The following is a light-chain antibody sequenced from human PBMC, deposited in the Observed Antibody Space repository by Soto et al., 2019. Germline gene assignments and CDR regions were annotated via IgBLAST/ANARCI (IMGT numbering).Light chain of an antibody. CDR2: ATS. V-gene: IGKV3-20*01. CDR3: QRYGTSPLA. CDR1: QSISTES. Sequence: EIVLTQSPGTLSLSPGEGTTLSCRTSQSISTESLAWYQHKPGQAPRLLIYATSSRATGIPDRFSGSGSGTDFTLTISRLEPEDFAVYYCQRYGTSPLAFGGGTKVEIK. J-gene: IGKJ4*01.